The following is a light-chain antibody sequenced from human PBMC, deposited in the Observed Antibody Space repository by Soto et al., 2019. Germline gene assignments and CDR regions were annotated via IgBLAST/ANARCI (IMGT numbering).Light chain of an antibody. CDR3: QHYNKWLWT. J-gene: IGKJ1*01. Sequence: TQSPGTLSVSPVERATLSCRASQSVGNNLAWYQQKPGQAPRLLIHGASTRATGIPARFSGSGSGTEFTLTISSLQSEDFAVYYCQHYNKWLWTFGQGTTVDI. V-gene: IGKV3-15*01. CDR1: QSVGNN. CDR2: GAS.